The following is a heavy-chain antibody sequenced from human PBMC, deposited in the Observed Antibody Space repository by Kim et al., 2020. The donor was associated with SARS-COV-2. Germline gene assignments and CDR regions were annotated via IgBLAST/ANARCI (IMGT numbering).Heavy chain of an antibody. D-gene: IGHD6-19*01. V-gene: IGHV3-23*01. CDR3: AKGVYSSLSLCRY. J-gene: IGHJ4*02. Sequence: YAGSVKGRFTISRDNSKNTLYLQMNSLRAEDTAVYYCAKGVYSSLSLCRYWGQGTLVTVSS.